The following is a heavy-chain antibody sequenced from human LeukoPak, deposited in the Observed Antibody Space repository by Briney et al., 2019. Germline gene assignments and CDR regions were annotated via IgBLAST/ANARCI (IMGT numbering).Heavy chain of an antibody. CDR3: ARDRPESGYDNDY. CDR1: GFTFSSYS. D-gene: IGHD5-12*01. CDR2: ITSSSSSI. Sequence: GGSLRLSCTASGFTFSSYSMNWVRQAPGKGLEWLSYITSSSSSIFYADSVKGRFTISRDNAKSSLYLQMDSLRVEDTAVYYCARDRPESGYDNDYWGQGTLVTVSS. V-gene: IGHV3-48*04. J-gene: IGHJ4*02.